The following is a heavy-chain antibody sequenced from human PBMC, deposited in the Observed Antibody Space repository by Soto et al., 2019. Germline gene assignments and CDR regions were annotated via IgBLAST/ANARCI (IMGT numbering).Heavy chain of an antibody. Sequence: GGSLRLSCAASGFTFSSYSMNWVHQAPGKGLEWVSSISSSSSYIYYADSVKGRFTISRDNAKNSLYLQMNSLRAEDTAVYYCARDRYDFWSGYWVYWGQGTLVTVSS. CDR2: ISSSSSYI. D-gene: IGHD3-3*01. J-gene: IGHJ4*02. CDR3: ARDRYDFWSGYWVY. V-gene: IGHV3-21*01. CDR1: GFTFSSYS.